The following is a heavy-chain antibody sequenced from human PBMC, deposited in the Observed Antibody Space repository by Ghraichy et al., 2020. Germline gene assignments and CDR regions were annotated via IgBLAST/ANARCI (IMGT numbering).Heavy chain of an antibody. CDR1: GGSFSGYY. CDR3: ARETVWIQLWPGGGVDV. D-gene: IGHD5-18*01. J-gene: IGHJ6*02. Sequence: SETLSLTCAVYGGSFSGYYWSWIRQPPGKGLEWIGEINHSGSTNYNPSLKSRVTISVDTSKNQFSLKLSSVTAADTAVYYCARETVWIQLWPGGGVDVWGQGTTVTVSS. V-gene: IGHV4-34*01. CDR2: INHSGST.